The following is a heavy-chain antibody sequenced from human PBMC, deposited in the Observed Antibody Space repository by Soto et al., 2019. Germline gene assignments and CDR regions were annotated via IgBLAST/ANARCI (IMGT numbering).Heavy chain of an antibody. CDR2: IYDSGST. D-gene: IGHD7-27*01. J-gene: IGHJ4*02. CDR1: GGSISSAYYY. V-gene: IGHV4-30-4*01. Sequence: QVQLQESGPGLVKPSQTLSLTCTVSGGSISSAYYYWSWIRQPPGKGLEWIGHIYDSGSTYSNPSLQSQVTISMDTFKNQFSLKLSSVTAADTAVYYCARGPSGDKVDYWGQGTLVTVSS. CDR3: ARGPSGDKVDY.